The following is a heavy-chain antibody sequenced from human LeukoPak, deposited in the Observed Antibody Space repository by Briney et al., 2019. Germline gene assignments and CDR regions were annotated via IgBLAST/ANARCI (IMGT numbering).Heavy chain of an antibody. J-gene: IGHJ4*02. D-gene: IGHD3-3*01. CDR3: ARDMNRFWGVYPAHY. CDR2: ISAYNGNT. CDR1: GYTFTSYG. V-gene: IGHV1-18*01. Sequence: ASVKVSCKASGYTFTSYGISWVRQAPGQGLEWMGWISAYNGNTNYAQKLQGRVTMTTDTSTGTAYMELRSLRSDDTAVYYCARDMNRFWGVYPAHYWGKEPLVTASS.